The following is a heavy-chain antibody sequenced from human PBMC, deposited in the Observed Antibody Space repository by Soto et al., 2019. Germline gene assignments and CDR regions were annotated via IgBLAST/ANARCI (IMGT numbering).Heavy chain of an antibody. J-gene: IGHJ6*02. Sequence: SVKVSCKASGGTFSSYAISWVRQAPGQGLEWMGGIIPIFGTANYAQKFQGRVTITADESTSTAYMELSSLRSEDTAVYYCARDRVGGDSGYYYYYGMDVWGQGTTVTVSS. D-gene: IGHD2-21*02. CDR1: GGTFSSYA. CDR2: IIPIFGTA. CDR3: ARDRVGGDSGYYYYYGMDV. V-gene: IGHV1-69*13.